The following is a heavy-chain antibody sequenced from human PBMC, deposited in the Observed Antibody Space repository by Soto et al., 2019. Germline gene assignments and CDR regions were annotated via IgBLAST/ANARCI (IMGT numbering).Heavy chain of an antibody. V-gene: IGHV3-9*01. J-gene: IGHJ6*02. CDR3: AKEKTYYYESSGYSLLNPGYGMDV. Sequence: QPGGSLRLSCAASGFTFDDYAMHWVRQAPAKGLEWVSGISWNSGSIGYADSVKGRFTISRDNAKNSLYLQMNSLRAEDTALYYCAKEKTYYYESSGYSLLNPGYGMDVWGQGTTVTVSS. CDR1: GFTFDDYA. D-gene: IGHD3-22*01. CDR2: ISWNSGSI.